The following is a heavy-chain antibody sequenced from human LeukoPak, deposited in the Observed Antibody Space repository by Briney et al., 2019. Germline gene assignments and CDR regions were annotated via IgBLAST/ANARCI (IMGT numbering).Heavy chain of an antibody. Sequence: PGGSLRLSCAASGFTFSNAWMSWVRQAPGKGLEWVGRIKSKTDGETTDYAAPVKGRFTISRDDSKNTLYLQMNSLTTEDTAVYYCARDHSPLPYYYDSSGRWGQGTLVTVSS. CDR2: IKSKTDGETT. CDR3: ARDHSPLPYYYDSSGR. D-gene: IGHD3-22*01. J-gene: IGHJ4*02. CDR1: GFTFSNAW. V-gene: IGHV3-15*01.